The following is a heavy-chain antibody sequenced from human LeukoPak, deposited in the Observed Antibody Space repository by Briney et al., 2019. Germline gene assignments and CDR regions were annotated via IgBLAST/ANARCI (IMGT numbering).Heavy chain of an antibody. CDR3: ASGVGNQFYHDRIHY. CDR1: RFTFTTSG. J-gene: IGHJ4*02. Sequence: LILSSAASRFTFTTSGMHCVRRAPGKGLERLAVISYDESNDYYADSVKGRFTISRDNSKNTVYLQMNSLRAEDTAVYYCASGVGNQFYHDRIHYWGQGTLVTVSS. CDR2: ISYDESND. D-gene: IGHD3-22*01. V-gene: IGHV3-30*03.